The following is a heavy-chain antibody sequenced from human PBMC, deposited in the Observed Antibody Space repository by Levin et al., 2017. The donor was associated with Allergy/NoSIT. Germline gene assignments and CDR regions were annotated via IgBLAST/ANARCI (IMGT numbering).Heavy chain of an antibody. CDR2: IYYTGST. CDR3: ASTQVSGYDWPHNWFDP. V-gene: IGHV4-39*01. D-gene: IGHD5-12*01. CDR1: GSSISSSDYF. Sequence: SETLSLTCTVSGSSISSSDYFWGWVRQTPGKGLEWIGSIYYTGSTFYNPSLKSRVTISVDTSKNQFSLKRTSVTAADTGVYFCASTQVSGYDWPHNWFDPWGQGTLVTVSS. J-gene: IGHJ5*02.